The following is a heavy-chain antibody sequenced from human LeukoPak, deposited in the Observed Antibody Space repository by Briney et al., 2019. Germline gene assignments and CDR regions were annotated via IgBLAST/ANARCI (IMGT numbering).Heavy chain of an antibody. J-gene: IGHJ4*02. CDR1: GGSISSYY. V-gene: IGHV4-59*01. CDR2: IYYSGTT. Sequence: PSETLSLTCSVSGGSISSYYWSWIRQPPGKGLEWIGYIYYSGTTDYNPSLKSRVTISVDTSNNQFSLKVSSVTAADTAVYYCARSSGAYRSFDYCGQGTLVPVSP. D-gene: IGHD1-26*01. CDR3: ARSSGAYRSFDY.